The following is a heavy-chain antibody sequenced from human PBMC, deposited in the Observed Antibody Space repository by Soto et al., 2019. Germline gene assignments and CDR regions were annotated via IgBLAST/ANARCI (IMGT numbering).Heavy chain of an antibody. CDR3: AKESVIAAAGRYEYYYYSGMDV. V-gene: IGHV3-21*01. J-gene: IGHJ6*02. D-gene: IGHD6-13*01. Sequence: EVQLVESGGGLVKPGGSLRLSCAASGFTFSFYNMSWVRQAPGKGLEWVSSITSTGDYIFYADSVKGRFTISRDNAKNSLYLQMNSLRADDTGVYYCAKESVIAAAGRYEYYYYSGMDVWGQGTTVTVSS. CDR1: GFTFSFYN. CDR2: ITSTGDYI.